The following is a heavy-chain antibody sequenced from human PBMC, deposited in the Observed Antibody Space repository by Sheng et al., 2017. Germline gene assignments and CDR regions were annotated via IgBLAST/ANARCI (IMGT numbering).Heavy chain of an antibody. CDR3: ARDRDYGDYVDAFDI. V-gene: IGHV4-30-2*01. D-gene: IGHD4-17*01. Sequence: QLQLQESGSGLVKPSQTLSLTCAVSGGSISSGGYSWSWIRQPPGKGLEWIGYIYHSGSTYYNPSLKSRVTISVDRSKNQFSLKLSSVTAADTAVYYCARDRDYGDYVDAFDIWGQGTMVTVS. CDR2: IYHSGST. J-gene: IGHJ3*02. CDR1: GGSISSGGYS.